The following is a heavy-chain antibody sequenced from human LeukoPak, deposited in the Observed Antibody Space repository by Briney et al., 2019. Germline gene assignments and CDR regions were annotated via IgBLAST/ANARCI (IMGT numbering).Heavy chain of an antibody. J-gene: IGHJ4*02. CDR1: GYTFTSYA. Sequence: ASVKVSCKASGYTFTSYAMNWVRQAPGQGLEWMGWINTNTGNPTYAQGFTGRFVFSLDTSVSTAYLQISSLKAEDTAVYYCARGGYCSSTSCRYFEDYWGQGTLVTVSS. CDR2: INTNTGNP. V-gene: IGHV7-4-1*02. D-gene: IGHD2-2*01. CDR3: ARGGYCSSTSCRYFEDY.